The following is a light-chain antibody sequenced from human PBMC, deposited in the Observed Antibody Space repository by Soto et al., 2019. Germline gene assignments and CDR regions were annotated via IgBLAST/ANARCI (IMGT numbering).Light chain of an antibody. Sequence: EIVLTQSPATLSLSPGERATLSCRASQSVSNYLAWYQQKPGQAPRLLIYDASNRATGIPARFSGSGSGTDFTLTISSLEPEDFAVYHCQQRSNWPPGYTFGQGTKLEIK. CDR1: QSVSNY. V-gene: IGKV3-11*01. J-gene: IGKJ2*01. CDR3: QQRSNWPPGYT. CDR2: DAS.